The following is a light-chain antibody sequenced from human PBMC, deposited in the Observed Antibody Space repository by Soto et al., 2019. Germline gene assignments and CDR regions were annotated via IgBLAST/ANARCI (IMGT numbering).Light chain of an antibody. Sequence: AIQLTQSPSSLYASVGDRVTITCRASQGISNSLAWYQQKPGKAPKLLMYLASTMQSGVPPRFSGTGSGTNFTLTITSLQPDDFATYYCQHYNSYSEAFGQGTKVDIK. CDR1: QGISNS. CDR2: LAS. J-gene: IGKJ1*01. CDR3: QHYNSYSEA. V-gene: IGKV1-13*02.